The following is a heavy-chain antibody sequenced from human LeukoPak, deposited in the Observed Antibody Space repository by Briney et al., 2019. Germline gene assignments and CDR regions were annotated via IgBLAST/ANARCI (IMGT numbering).Heavy chain of an antibody. V-gene: IGHV1-8*01. J-gene: IGHJ6*02. D-gene: IGHD3-10*01. CDR2: MNPNSGNT. CDR3: ARGKGARVTMVRGVIIKVYYYGMDV. CDR1: GYTFTSYD. Sequence: ASVKASCKASGYTFTSYDINWVRQATGQGLEWMGWMNPNSGNTGYAQKFQGRVTMTRNTSISTAYMELSSLRSEDTAVYYCARGKGARVTMVRGVIIKVYYYGMDVWGQGTTVTVSS.